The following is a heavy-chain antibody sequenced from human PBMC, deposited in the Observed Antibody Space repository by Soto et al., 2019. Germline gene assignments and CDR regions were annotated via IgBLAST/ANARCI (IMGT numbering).Heavy chain of an antibody. CDR1: GYSFTTYW. V-gene: IGHV5-10-1*01. Sequence: GESLKISCKGSGYSFTTYWISWVRQMPGKGLEWMGRVGPTDSYTNYSPSFQGHVTISADKSISTAYLQWSSLKASDTAMYYCARRKQQTVPEADVWGQGTTVTVSS. CDR3: ARRKQQTVPEADV. J-gene: IGHJ6*02. D-gene: IGHD6-13*01. CDR2: VGPTDSYT.